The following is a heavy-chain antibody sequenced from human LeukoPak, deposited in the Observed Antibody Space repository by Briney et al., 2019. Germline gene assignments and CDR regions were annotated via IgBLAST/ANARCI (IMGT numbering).Heavy chain of an antibody. V-gene: IGHV2-5*02. CDR2: IYWDDDK. D-gene: IGHD1-26*01. J-gene: IGHJ4*02. CDR3: ARRLSGSYYYY. CDR1: GFSLSSSGVG. Sequence: ESGPTLVNPTQTLTLTCTFSGFSLSSSGVGVGWIRQPPGKALEWLALIYWDDDKRYSPSLKNRLTITKDTSKNQVVLTMANMDPVDTATYFCARRLSGSYYYYWGQGTLVTVSS.